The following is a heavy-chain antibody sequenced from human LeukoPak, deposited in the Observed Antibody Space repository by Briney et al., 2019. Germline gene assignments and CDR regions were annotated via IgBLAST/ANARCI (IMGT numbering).Heavy chain of an antibody. J-gene: IGHJ6*03. Sequence: ASVKVSCKASGYTFTGYYMHWVRQAPGQGLEWMGWINPNSGGTNYAQKFQGRVTMTGDTSISTAYMELSSLRSDDTAVYYCARLYSGYGNYYYYMDVWGKGTTVTISS. CDR2: INPNSGGT. CDR1: GYTFTGYY. CDR3: ARLYSGYGNYYYYMDV. D-gene: IGHD5-12*01. V-gene: IGHV1-2*02.